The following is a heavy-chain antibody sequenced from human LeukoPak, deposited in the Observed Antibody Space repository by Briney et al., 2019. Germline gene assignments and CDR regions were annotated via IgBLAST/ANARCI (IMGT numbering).Heavy chain of an antibody. Sequence: GESLKISCKGSGYSFTSYWIGWVRQMPGKGLEWMGIIYPGDSDTRYSPSFQGQVTISADKSISTAYLQWSSLKASDTAMYYCARGPYYYGSGSYNAFDIWGQGTMVTVSS. D-gene: IGHD3-10*01. CDR2: IYPGDSDT. CDR1: GYSFTSYW. V-gene: IGHV5-51*01. CDR3: ARGPYYYGSGSYNAFDI. J-gene: IGHJ3*02.